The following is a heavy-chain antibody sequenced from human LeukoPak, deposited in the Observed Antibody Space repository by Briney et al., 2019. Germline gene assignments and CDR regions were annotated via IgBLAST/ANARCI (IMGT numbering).Heavy chain of an antibody. CDR2: INHSGSS. CDR3: ARALGYCSGGSCYQPDY. J-gene: IGHJ4*02. Sequence: SETLSLTCALSGGSITDYFYNWVRQPPGKGLEWIGEINHSGSSTYNPSLGSRVTISIDTSKNQFSLKLTSVTAADTAVYYCARALGYCSGGSCYQPDYWGQGILVTVSS. V-gene: IGHV4-34*01. CDR1: GGSITDYF. D-gene: IGHD2-15*01.